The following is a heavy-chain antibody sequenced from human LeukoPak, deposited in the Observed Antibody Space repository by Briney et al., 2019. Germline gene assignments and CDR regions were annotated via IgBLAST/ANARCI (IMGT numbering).Heavy chain of an antibody. CDR3: AKQRVRGDHYFDY. D-gene: IGHD3-10*01. V-gene: IGHV3-30*18. Sequence: GGSLRLSCAASGFTFSNYGMHWVRQAPGKGLEWVAVVSYDGGITYYADSVEGRFIISRDNSKNTLYLQPNSLRAEDTAVYYCAKQRVRGDHYFDYWGQGTLVTVSS. J-gene: IGHJ4*02. CDR1: GFTFSNYG. CDR2: VSYDGGIT.